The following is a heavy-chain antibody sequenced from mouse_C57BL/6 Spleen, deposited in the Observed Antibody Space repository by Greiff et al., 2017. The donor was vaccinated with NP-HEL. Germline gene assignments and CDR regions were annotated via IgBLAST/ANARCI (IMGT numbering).Heavy chain of an antibody. CDR1: GYTFTDYY. CDR2: INPNNGGT. D-gene: IGHD1-1*01. J-gene: IGHJ1*03. CDR3: ARGITTRYFDV. V-gene: IGHV1-26*01. Sequence: EVQLQQSGPELVKPGASVKISCKASGYTFTDYYMNWVKQSHGKSLEWIGDINPNNGGTSYNQKFKGKATLTVDKSSSTAYMELRSLTSEDSAVYYCARGITTRYFDVWGTGTTVTVSS.